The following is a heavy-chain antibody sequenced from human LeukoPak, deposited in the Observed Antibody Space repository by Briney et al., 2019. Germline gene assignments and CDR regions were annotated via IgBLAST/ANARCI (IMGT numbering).Heavy chain of an antibody. V-gene: IGHV3-7*01. CDR2: ISPDGNKK. CDR3: ARDLAYSRLDY. CDR1: GLTFSSSW. J-gene: IGHJ4*02. Sequence: PGGSLRLSCAVSGLTFSSSWMDWVRQAPGKGLEWVASISPDGNKKYSADSVKGRFTISRDNAENSLYLQMNSLRVEDTAFYYCARDLAYSRLDYWGQGMLVTVSS. D-gene: IGHD5-18*01.